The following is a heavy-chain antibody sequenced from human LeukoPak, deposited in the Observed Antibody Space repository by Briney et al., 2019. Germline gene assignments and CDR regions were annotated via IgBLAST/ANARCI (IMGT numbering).Heavy chain of an antibody. Sequence: SSPKGPCKDSGYTFRSDDLSGVRHTPKQGLEWMGWISAYNGNTNYPQKFQDRVTMTTDTSTSTAYMELRSLRSDDTAVYYCARDHTAARPNWFDPWGQGTLVTVSS. J-gene: IGHJ5*02. CDR1: GYTFRSDD. CDR3: ARDHTAARPNWFDP. D-gene: IGHD6-25*01. CDR2: ISAYNGNT. V-gene: IGHV1-18*01.